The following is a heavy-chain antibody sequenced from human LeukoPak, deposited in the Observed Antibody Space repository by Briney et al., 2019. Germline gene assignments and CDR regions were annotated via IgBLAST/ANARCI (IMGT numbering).Heavy chain of an antibody. CDR1: GFTFSSYG. Sequence: SGGSLRLSCAASGFTFSSYGMHWVRQAPGKGLEWVAVISYDGSNKYYADSVKGRFTISRGNSKNTLYLQMNSLRAEDTAVYYCAKDHRRYCSGGSCYAFDYWGQGTLVTVSS. CDR2: ISYDGSNK. V-gene: IGHV3-30*18. CDR3: AKDHRRYCSGGSCYAFDY. J-gene: IGHJ4*02. D-gene: IGHD2-15*01.